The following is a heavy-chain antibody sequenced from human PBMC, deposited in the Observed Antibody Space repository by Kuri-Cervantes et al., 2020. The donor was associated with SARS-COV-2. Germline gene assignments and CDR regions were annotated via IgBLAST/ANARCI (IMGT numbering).Heavy chain of an antibody. CDR2: IYYSGST. D-gene: IGHD6-19*01. J-gene: IGHJ6*02. V-gene: IGHV4-59*01. CDR1: GGSISSYY. Sequence: GSLRLSCTVSGGSISSYYWSWIRQPPGKGLEWIGYIYYSGSTNYNPSLKSRVTISVDTSKNQFSLKLSSVTAADTAVYYCARSKGNGWFGFDPSMDVWGQGTTVTSP. CDR3: ARSKGNGWFGFDPSMDV.